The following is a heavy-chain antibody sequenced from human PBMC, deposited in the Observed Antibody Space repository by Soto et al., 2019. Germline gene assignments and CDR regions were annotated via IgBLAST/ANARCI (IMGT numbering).Heavy chain of an antibody. CDR1: GYTFTGYY. CDR2: INPNSGGT. J-gene: IGHJ5*02. D-gene: IGHD2-2*01. V-gene: IGHV1-2*04. Sequence: ASVKVSCKASGYTFTGYYMHWVRQAPGQGLEWMGWINPNSGGTNYAQKFQGWVTMTRDTSISTAYMELSRLRSDDTAVYYCARDPGGYCSSTSCYAQRGWFDPWGQGTLVTVSS. CDR3: ARDPGGYCSSTSCYAQRGWFDP.